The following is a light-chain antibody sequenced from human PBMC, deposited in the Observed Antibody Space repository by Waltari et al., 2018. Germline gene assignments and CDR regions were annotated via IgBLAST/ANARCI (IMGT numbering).Light chain of an antibody. CDR3: QQYNNWPPPYT. Sequence: EIVMTQSQATLSVSPGERATLSCRASQSVSSNLAWYQQKPGQAPRLLIYGASTRATGIPARFSGSGSGTEFTLTISSLQSEDFAVYYCQQYNNWPPPYTFGQGTKLEIK. CDR2: GAS. V-gene: IGKV3-15*01. J-gene: IGKJ2*01. CDR1: QSVSSN.